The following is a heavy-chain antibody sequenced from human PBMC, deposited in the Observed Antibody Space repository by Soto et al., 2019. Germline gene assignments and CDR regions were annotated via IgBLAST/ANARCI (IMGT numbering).Heavy chain of an antibody. CDR1: GDSISSYY. V-gene: IGHV4-59*08. Sequence: LSLTCTVSGDSISSYYWTWIRQPPGKGLEWIGYVHNSGATHYSPSLQSRVTMSLDTSNNHISLKLTSVTAADTAVYYCARRPGSGSSPIDPGGPEALLTVSS. D-gene: IGHD1-1*01. CDR2: VHNSGAT. CDR3: ARRPGSGSSPIDP. J-gene: IGHJ5*02.